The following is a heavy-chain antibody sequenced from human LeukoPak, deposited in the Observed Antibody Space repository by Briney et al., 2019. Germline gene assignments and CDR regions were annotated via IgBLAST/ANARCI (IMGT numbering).Heavy chain of an antibody. V-gene: IGHV1-69*05. J-gene: IGHJ4*02. D-gene: IGHD6-6*01. CDR2: IIPIFGTA. CDR1: GGTFSSYA. Sequence: ASVKVSCKASGGTFSSYAISWVRQAPGQGLEWMGGIIPIFGTANYAQKFQGRVTMTRNTSISTAYMELSSLRSEDTAVYYCARDPSTYSSSSAGLDYWGQGTLVTVSS. CDR3: ARDPSTYSSSSAGLDY.